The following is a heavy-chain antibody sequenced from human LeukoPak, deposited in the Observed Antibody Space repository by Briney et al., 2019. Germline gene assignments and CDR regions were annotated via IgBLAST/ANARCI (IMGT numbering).Heavy chain of an antibody. CDR3: ARVGREVTTGYFDD. V-gene: IGHV3-48*04. CDR1: GFTFTTYN. D-gene: IGHD2-21*02. J-gene: IGHJ4*02. CDR2: ISTSGSSV. Sequence: GGSLRLSCAGSGFTFTTYNMNWVRQAPGKGLEWVAYISTSGSSVYYADSLKGRFTVSRDNAKSSLFLQVDSLTVADTAVYYCARVGREVTTGYFDDWGQGTLVAVSS.